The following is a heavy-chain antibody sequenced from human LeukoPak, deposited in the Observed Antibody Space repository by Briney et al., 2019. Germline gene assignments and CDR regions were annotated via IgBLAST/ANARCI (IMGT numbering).Heavy chain of an antibody. J-gene: IGHJ4*02. V-gene: IGHV1-24*01. Sequence: ASVKVSCKVSGYTLTELSMHWVRQAPGKGLEWMGGFDPEDGETIYAQKFQGRVTMTEDTSTDTAYMELSSLRSEDTAVYYCATDAELERTATFGYWGQGTLVTVSS. CDR3: ATDAELERTATFGY. D-gene: IGHD2-15*01. CDR2: FDPEDGET. CDR1: GYTLTELS.